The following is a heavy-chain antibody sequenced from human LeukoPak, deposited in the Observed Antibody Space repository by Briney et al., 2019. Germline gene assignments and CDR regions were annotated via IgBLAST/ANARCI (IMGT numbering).Heavy chain of an antibody. J-gene: IGHJ4*02. CDR1: GGSIRSYY. D-gene: IGHD6-19*01. V-gene: IGHV4-59*12. CDR2: MHHSGST. CDR3: ARGSPYSSGWYRGNVEDY. Sequence: PSETLSLTCTVSGGSIRSYYWSWIRQPPGKGLEWIGYMHHSGSTKHNPYLKSRVTISVDTSKSQFSLELSSVTAADTAVYYCARGSPYSSGWYRGNVEDYWGQGTLVTVSS.